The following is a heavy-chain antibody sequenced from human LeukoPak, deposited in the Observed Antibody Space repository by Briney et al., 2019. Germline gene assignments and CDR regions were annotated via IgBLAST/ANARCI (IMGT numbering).Heavy chain of an antibody. CDR1: GYTFTGYY. Sequence: ASVKVSCKASGYTFTGYYMHWVRQAPGQGLEWMGRTNPNSGGTNYAKKFQGRVTMTRDTSISTAYMELSRLRSDDTAVYYCARDFSSSWPFDYWGQGTLVTVSS. J-gene: IGHJ4*02. CDR3: ARDFSSSWPFDY. D-gene: IGHD6-13*01. V-gene: IGHV1-2*06. CDR2: TNPNSGGT.